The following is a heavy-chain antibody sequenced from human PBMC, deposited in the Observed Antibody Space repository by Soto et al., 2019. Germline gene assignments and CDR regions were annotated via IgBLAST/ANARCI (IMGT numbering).Heavy chain of an antibody. CDR2: IYYSGST. CDR3: ASLPTYSDSSGSLLFDY. V-gene: IGHV4-61*01. D-gene: IGHD3-22*01. J-gene: IGHJ4*02. Sequence: SETLSLTCTVSGGSVSSGSYYWSWIRQPPGKGLEWIGYIYYSGSTNYNPSLKSRVTISVDTSKNQFSLKLNSVTAADTAVYYCASLPTYSDSSGSLLFDYWGQGTLVTVSS. CDR1: GGSVSSGSYY.